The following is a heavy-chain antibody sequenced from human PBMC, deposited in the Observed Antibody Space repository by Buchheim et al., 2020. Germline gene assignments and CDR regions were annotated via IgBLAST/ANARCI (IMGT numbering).Heavy chain of an antibody. CDR3: ARDVVVVVAATRGYHYGMDV. V-gene: IGHV3-7*01. Sequence: VQLVESGGGLVQPGGSLRLSCAASGFTFSSYWMSWVRQAPGKGLEWVANIKQDGSEKYYVDSVKGRFTISRDNAKNSLYLQMNSLRAEDTAVYYCARDVVVVVAATRGYHYGMDVWGQGTT. CDR2: IKQDGSEK. D-gene: IGHD2-15*01. J-gene: IGHJ6*02. CDR1: GFTFSSYW.